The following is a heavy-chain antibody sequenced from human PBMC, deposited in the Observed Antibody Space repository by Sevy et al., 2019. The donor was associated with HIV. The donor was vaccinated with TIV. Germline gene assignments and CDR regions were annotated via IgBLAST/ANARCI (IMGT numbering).Heavy chain of an antibody. CDR2: ISYDGSNK. D-gene: IGHD3-22*01. J-gene: IGHJ5*02. Sequence: GGSLRLSCAASGFTFSSYAMHWVRQAPGKGLEWVAVISYDGSNKYYADSVKGRFTISRDNSKNTLYLQMNSLRAEDTAVYYCARDSGYYYDSSGYRNWFDPWGQGTLVTVSS. CDR3: ARDSGYYYDSSGYRNWFDP. V-gene: IGHV3-30-3*01. CDR1: GFTFSSYA.